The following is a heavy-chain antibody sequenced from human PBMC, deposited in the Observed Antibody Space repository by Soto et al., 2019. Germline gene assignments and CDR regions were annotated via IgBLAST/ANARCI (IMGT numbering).Heavy chain of an antibody. CDR2: IYYSGST. J-gene: IGHJ2*01. V-gene: IGHV4-39*01. CDR1: GGSISSSSYY. Sequence: SETLSLTCTVSGGSISSSSYYWGWIRQPPGKGLEWIGSIYYSGSTYYNPSLKSRVTISVDTSKNQFSLKLSSVTAADTAVYYCARGWATTVNLGDGYFDLWGRGTLGSVSS. CDR3: ARGWATTVNLGDGYFDL. D-gene: IGHD4-17*01.